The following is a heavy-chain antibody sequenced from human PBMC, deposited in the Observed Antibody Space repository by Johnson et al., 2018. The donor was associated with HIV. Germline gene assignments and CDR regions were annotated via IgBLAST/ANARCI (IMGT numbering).Heavy chain of an antibody. CDR2: INVDGSER. V-gene: IGHV3-7*01. CDR1: GFPFSRFW. J-gene: IGHJ3*02. Sequence: VQLVESGGGSVQPGGSLRLSCAASGFPFSRFWMTWVRPAPGKGLEWVANINVDGSERYYVDSVKGRFTISRDNVNNSVFLIFNSLRVEATDVYFCESAHLIFPKDAFDIWGQGTMVSVSS. D-gene: IGHD3-3*02. CDR3: ESAHLIFPKDAFDI.